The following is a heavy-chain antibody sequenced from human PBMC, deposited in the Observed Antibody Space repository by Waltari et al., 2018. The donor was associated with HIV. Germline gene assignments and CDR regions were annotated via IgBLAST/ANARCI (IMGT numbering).Heavy chain of an antibody. V-gene: IGHV3-43D*03. J-gene: IGHJ3*02. CDR2: IIWDAGST. CDR3: STYGDSEAFDI. CDR1: GFTFDDYA. Sequence: EVQLVESGGVVVQSGGSLRLSCAASGFTFDDYAMHWVRQGPGKGLEWVSLIIWDAGSTYYADSVKDRFTISRDNSKNSMYLQMNSLRAEDTALYYCSTYGDSEAFDIWGQGTMVTVSS. D-gene: IGHD4-17*01.